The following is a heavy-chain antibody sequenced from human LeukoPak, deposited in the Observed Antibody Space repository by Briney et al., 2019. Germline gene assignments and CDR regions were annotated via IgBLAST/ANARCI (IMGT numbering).Heavy chain of an antibody. CDR2: IYYSGST. J-gene: IGHJ5*02. CDR3: ARDAAGTWDNWFDP. V-gene: IGHV4-59*01. D-gene: IGHD6-13*01. Sequence: SETLSLTCTVSGGSISSYYWSWTRQPPGKGLEWIGYIYYSGSTNYNPSLKSRVTISVDTSKNQFSLKLSSVTAADTAVYYCARDAAGTWDNWFDPWGQGTLVTVSS. CDR1: GGSISSYY.